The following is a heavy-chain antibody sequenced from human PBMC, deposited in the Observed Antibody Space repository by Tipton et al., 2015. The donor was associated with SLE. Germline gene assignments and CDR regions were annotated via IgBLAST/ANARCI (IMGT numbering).Heavy chain of an antibody. V-gene: IGHV4-30-2*01. CDR2: IYRSGTT. CDR3: ARSGLRRINEGHMDV. Sequence: TLSLTCAVSGGSISNGTYSWSWIRQPPGKGLEWIGYIYRSGTTYCNPSLKSRVTISVDRSKNQFSLKVTSATDADTAVYYCARSGLRRINEGHMDVWGQGTTVTVSS. D-gene: IGHD2-15*01. J-gene: IGHJ6*02. CDR1: GGSISNGTYS.